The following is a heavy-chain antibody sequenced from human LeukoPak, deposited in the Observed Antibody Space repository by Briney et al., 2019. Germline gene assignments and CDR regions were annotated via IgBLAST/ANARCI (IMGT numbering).Heavy chain of an antibody. D-gene: IGHD6-19*01. J-gene: IGHJ5*02. CDR2: IYHSGST. V-gene: IGHV4-38-2*02. CDR3: ARGGAEQWLVRPNGFDP. CDR1: GYSISSGYY. Sequence: SETLSLTCTVSGYSISSGYYWGWIRPPPGKGLEWIGSIYHSGSTYYNPSLKSRVTISVDTSKNQFSLKLSSVTAADTAVYYCARGGAEQWLVRPNGFDPWGRGTLVVVAS.